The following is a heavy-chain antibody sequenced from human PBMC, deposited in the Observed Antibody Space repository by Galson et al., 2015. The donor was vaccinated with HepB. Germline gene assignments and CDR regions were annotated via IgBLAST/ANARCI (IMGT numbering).Heavy chain of an antibody. CDR2: IKQDGSEK. CDR1: GFIFSSYW. D-gene: IGHD3-9*01. Sequence: SLRLSCAASGFIFSSYWMSWVRRAPGKGLEWVANIKQDGSEKYYVDSVKGRFTISRDNAKNSLYLQMNSLRAEDTAVYYCASGSRYFDWLLGYWGQGTLVTVSS. CDR3: ASGSRYFDWLLGY. J-gene: IGHJ4*02. V-gene: IGHV3-7*03.